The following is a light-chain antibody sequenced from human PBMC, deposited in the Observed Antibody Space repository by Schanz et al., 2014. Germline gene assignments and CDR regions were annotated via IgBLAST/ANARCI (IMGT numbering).Light chain of an antibody. CDR1: ETVNGRF. CDR3: QQYGSSPPT. J-gene: IGKJ2*01. V-gene: IGKV3-20*01. CDR2: NAS. Sequence: EIVLTQSPGTLSLSPGETATLSCRASETVNGRFLAWYQQKPGQAPRLLIYNASRRATGIPDRFSGSGSGTDFILTISRLEPEDFAVYYCQQYGSSPPTFGQGTKLEIK.